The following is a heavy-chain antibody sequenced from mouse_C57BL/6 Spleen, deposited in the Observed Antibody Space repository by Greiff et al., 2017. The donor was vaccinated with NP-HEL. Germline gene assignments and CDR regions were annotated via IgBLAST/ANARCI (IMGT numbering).Heavy chain of an antibody. CDR2: IHPNSGST. D-gene: IGHD2-1*01. Sequence: QVQLQQPGAELVKPGASVKLSCKASGYTFTSYWMHWVKQRPGQGLEWIGMIHPNSGSTNYNEKFKSKATLTVDKSSSTAYMQLSSLTSEDSAVYYCARLLYLWYFEVWGTGTTVTVSS. J-gene: IGHJ1*03. V-gene: IGHV1-64*01. CDR1: GYTFTSYW. CDR3: ARLLYLWYFEV.